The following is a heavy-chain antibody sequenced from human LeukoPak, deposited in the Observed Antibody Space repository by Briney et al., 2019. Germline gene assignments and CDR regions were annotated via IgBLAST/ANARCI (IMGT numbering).Heavy chain of an antibody. Sequence: GGSLRLSCAASGFTFSSYSMNWVRQAPGKGLEWVSYISSSSTIYYADSEKGRFTISRDNAKNSLYLQMNSLRAEDTAVYYCAKGSGSGWYGWFAPWGQGTLVTVSS. CDR2: ISSSSTI. CDR1: GFTFSSYS. J-gene: IGHJ5*02. V-gene: IGHV3-48*04. CDR3: AKGSGSGWYGWFAP. D-gene: IGHD6-19*01.